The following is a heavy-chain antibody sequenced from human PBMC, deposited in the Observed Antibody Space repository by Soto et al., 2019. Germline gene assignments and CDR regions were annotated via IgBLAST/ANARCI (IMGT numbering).Heavy chain of an antibody. D-gene: IGHD6-13*01. CDR1: GFTFSSYA. CDR3: AKERLAAGGTPTLDY. Sequence: EVQLLESGGGLVQPGGSLRLSCAASGFTFSSYAMSWVRQAPGKGLEWVSAISGGTSSTYYADSVKGRFAISRDNSKNTVELQMNSPRAEDTAVYYCAKERLAAGGTPTLDYWGHGTLGSVSS. V-gene: IGHV3-23*01. CDR2: ISGGTSST. J-gene: IGHJ4*01.